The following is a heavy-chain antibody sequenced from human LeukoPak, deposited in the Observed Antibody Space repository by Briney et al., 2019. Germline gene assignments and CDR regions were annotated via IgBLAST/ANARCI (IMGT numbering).Heavy chain of an antibody. CDR3: ARGKDYSSSFPTDY. D-gene: IGHD6-6*01. CDR2: IIPIFGTA. J-gene: IGHJ4*02. CDR1: GGTFSSYA. Sequence: VASVKVSCKASGGTFSSYAISWVRQAPGQGLEWMGGIIPIFGTANYAQKFQGRVTITTDESTSTAYMELSSLRSEDTAVYCCARGKDYSSSFPTDYWGQGTLVTVSS. V-gene: IGHV1-69*05.